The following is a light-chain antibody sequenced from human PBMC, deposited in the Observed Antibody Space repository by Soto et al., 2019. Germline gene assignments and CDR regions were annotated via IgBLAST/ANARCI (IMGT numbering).Light chain of an antibody. J-gene: IGKJ1*01. Sequence: DIQMTQSPSSLSASVGDRVTITCRASQTITSYLNWYHQKPGKAPKLLIYGASKLQSGVPSRFSGSGSGTDFTLTISRLQPEDFATYYCQQSHSPPHTFGQGTKVEVK. CDR3: QQSHSPPHT. CDR2: GAS. V-gene: IGKV1-39*01. CDR1: QTITSY.